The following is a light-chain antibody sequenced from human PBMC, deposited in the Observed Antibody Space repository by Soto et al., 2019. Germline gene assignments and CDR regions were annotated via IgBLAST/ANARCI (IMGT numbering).Light chain of an antibody. V-gene: IGLV2-8*01. CDR1: SSDVGAYKY. CDR2: AVS. Sequence: QSALTQPPSASGSPGQSVTISCTGTSSDVGAYKYVSWYQQHPGKAPKLMIYAVSERPSGVPDRFSGSKSGNTASLTVSGLQAEDEADYYRSSYADTNNLLFGGGTKLTVL. J-gene: IGLJ2*01. CDR3: SSYADTNNLL.